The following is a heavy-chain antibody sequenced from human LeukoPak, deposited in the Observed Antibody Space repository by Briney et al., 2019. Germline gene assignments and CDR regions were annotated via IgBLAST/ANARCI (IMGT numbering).Heavy chain of an antibody. CDR1: DDSISDYY. V-gene: IGHV4-59*01. J-gene: IGHJ4*02. Sequence: SETLSLTCTVSDDSISDYYRGWIRQPPGKGLEWIGYIHNSGTSTYNLSLKSRVTISADTSKNQFSLKLNSMTTADTAVYCTRGAGWLIDYWGQGILVSVSS. D-gene: IGHD3-16*01. CDR3: TRGAGWLIDY. CDR2: IHNSGTS.